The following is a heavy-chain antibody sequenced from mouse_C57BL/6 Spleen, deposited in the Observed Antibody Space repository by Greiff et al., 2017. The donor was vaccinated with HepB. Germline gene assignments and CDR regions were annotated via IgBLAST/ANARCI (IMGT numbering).Heavy chain of an antibody. V-gene: IGHV3-6*01. D-gene: IGHD1-1*01. CDR2: ISYDGSN. J-gene: IGHJ3*01. CDR1: GYSITSGYY. Sequence: EVHLVESGPGLVKPSQSLSLTCSVTGYSITSGYYWNWIRQFPGNKLEWMGYISYDGSNNYNPSLKNRISITRDTSKNQFFLKLNSVTTEDTATYYCATGLTTVRFAYWGQGTLVTVSA. CDR3: ATGLTTVRFAY.